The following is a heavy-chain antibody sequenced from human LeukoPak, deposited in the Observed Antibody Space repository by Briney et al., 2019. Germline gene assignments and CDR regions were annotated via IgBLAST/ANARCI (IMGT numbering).Heavy chain of an antibody. Sequence: PGGSLRLSCAASGFTFSNAWMSWVRQAPGKGLEWVGRIKSKTDGGTTDYAAPVKGRFTISRDDSKNTPYLQMNSLKTEDTAVYYCTTDPHDYGDSYLDYWGQGTLVTVSS. CDR2: IKSKTDGGTT. V-gene: IGHV3-15*01. D-gene: IGHD4-17*01. CDR3: TTDPHDYGDSYLDY. CDR1: GFTFSNAW. J-gene: IGHJ4*02.